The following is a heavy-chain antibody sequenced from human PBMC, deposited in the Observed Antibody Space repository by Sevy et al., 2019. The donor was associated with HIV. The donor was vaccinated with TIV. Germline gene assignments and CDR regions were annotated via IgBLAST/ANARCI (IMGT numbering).Heavy chain of an antibody. D-gene: IGHD2-2*01. CDR1: GYTFTSYG. CDR2: ISAYNGNT. J-gene: IGHJ6*02. Sequence: ASVKVSCKASGYTFTSYGISWVRQAPGQGLEWMGWISAYNGNTNYAQKLQGRVTMTTDTSTSTAYMELRSLRSDDTAVYYCAGEAPGEPLVSRYYYYYYGMDVWGQGTTVTVSS. CDR3: AGEAPGEPLVSRYYYYYYGMDV. V-gene: IGHV1-18*01.